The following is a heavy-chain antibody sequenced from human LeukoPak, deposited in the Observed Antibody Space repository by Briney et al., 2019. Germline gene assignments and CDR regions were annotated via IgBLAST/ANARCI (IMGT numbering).Heavy chain of an antibody. CDR1: VVSMSSSNW. D-gene: IGHD3-10*01. CDR2: VYHSGTT. CDR3: AREAYGSGSYPIDY. V-gene: IGHV4-4*02. Sequence: PSETLSLTCAVSVVSMSSSNWWSWVRQSPGKELEWIGKVYHSGTTDYIPSLKSRVSISVDKSKSQFSLKLSSVTAADTAVYYCAREAYGSGSYPIDYWGQGTLVTVSS. J-gene: IGHJ4*02.